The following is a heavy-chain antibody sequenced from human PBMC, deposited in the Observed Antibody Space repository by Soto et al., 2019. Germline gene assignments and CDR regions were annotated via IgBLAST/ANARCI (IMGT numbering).Heavy chain of an antibody. D-gene: IGHD2-2*01. CDR1: GFTFSSYA. CDR2: VSGSGGST. Sequence: EVQLLESGGGLVQPGGSLRLSCAASGFTFSSYAMSWVRQAPGKGLEWVSAVSGSGGSTYYADSVKGRFTISRDISKNTRYLQMNSLRAEDTAVYYCAKDRVVPAALYFDYWGQGTLVTVSS. CDR3: AKDRVVPAALYFDY. V-gene: IGHV3-23*01. J-gene: IGHJ4*02.